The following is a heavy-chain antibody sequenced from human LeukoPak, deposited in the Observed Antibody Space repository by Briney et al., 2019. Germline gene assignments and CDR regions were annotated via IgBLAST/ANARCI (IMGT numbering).Heavy chain of an antibody. CDR3: AIEKLIGELFFPLGY. D-gene: IGHD3-10*01. Sequence: GASVKVSCKASGGTFSSHAISWVRQAPGQGLEWMGGIIPLIGTANHAQKFQGRVTITADESTSTAYMELSSLRSEDTAVYYCAIEKLIGELFFPLGYWGQGTLVTVSS. CDR1: GGTFSSHA. CDR2: IIPLIGTA. J-gene: IGHJ4*02. V-gene: IGHV1-69*13.